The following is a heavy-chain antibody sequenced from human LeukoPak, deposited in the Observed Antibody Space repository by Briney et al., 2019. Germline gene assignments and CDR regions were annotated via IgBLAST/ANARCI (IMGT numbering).Heavy chain of an antibody. V-gene: IGHV4-38-2*02. J-gene: IGHJ3*02. D-gene: IGHD5-12*01. Sequence: SETLSLTCSVSDFSISSPHCWGWIRQPPGKGLEWIGFICHSGSTNYNPSLKSRVTISVDKSKNQFSLKLSSVTAADTAVYYCARGPHVDIVATITDAFDIWGQGTMVTVSS. CDR3: ARGPHVDIVATITDAFDI. CDR2: ICHSGST. CDR1: DFSISSPHC.